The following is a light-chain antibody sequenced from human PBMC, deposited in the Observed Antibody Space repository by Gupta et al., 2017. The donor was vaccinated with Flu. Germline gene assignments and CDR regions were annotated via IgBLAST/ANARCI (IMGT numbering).Light chain of an antibody. CDR1: QSVSSY. Sequence: PATLSLSPGERATRSCRASQSVSSYLAWYQQKPGQAPRLLISDASIRATAIPARFSGSGSGTDFTLTISSLQPEDFAVYYCQQRSNWPITFGQGTRLEIK. CDR2: DAS. CDR3: QQRSNWPIT. J-gene: IGKJ5*01. V-gene: IGKV3-11*01.